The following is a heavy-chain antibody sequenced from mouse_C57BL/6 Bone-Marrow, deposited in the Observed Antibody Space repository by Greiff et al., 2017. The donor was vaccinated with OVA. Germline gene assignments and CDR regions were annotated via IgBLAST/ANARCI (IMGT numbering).Heavy chain of an antibody. CDR3: TNCYAMDY. CDR2: IRLKSDNYAT. D-gene: IGHD4-1*01. CDR1: GFTFSNYW. J-gene: IGHJ4*01. V-gene: IGHV6-3*01. Sequence: EVKLVESGGGLVQPGGSMKLSCVASGFTFSNYWMNWVRQSPEKGLEWVAQIRLKSDNYATHYAESVKVRFTISRDDSKSSVYLQMNNLSAEDTGIYYCTNCYAMDYWGQGTSVTVSS.